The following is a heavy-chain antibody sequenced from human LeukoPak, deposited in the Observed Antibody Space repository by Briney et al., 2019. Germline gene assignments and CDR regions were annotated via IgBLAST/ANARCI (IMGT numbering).Heavy chain of an antibody. Sequence: PGGSLRLSCATSGFTFSDAWMSWVRQAPVQGLEWVGRIQSKTDGGPTDYAAPVKGRFTISRDDSKSTLYLQMNSLKAGDTAVYYCTTDRGALTNWGQGTLVTVSS. CDR1: GFTFSDAW. CDR3: TTDRGALTN. D-gene: IGHD3-10*01. J-gene: IGHJ4*02. CDR2: IQSKTDGGPT. V-gene: IGHV3-15*01.